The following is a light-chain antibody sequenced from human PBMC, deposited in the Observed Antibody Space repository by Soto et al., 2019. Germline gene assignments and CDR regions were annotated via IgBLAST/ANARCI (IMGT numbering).Light chain of an antibody. CDR3: CLYAGSSTYG. CDR1: SGHVGIYNL. CDR2: EGS. V-gene: IGLV2-23*01. Sequence: QSVLTQPASVSVSPGQSITISCTGTSGHVGIYNLVSWYQQHPSKSPKRMIYEGSKRPSGHSNLVPGSKSGTTASLTYSGLPAEDEADYYCCLYAGSSTYGSGDATKATVL. J-gene: IGLJ1*01.